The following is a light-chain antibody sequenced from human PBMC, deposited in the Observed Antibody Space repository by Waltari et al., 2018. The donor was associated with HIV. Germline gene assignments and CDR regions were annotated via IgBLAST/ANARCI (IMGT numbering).Light chain of an antibody. CDR3: STHTANDTPG. V-gene: IGLV2-14*03. CDR1: TSDFGPYNF. J-gene: IGLJ3*02. CDR2: EVT. Sequence: SALTQPASVSGSPGQSVTISCTRTTSDFGPYNFVSWYQQHRGTVPQVIIYEVTSRPSRVPHRFSGSKSGNTASLTISGLQAEDEAVYYCSTHTANDTPGFGGGTKLTVL.